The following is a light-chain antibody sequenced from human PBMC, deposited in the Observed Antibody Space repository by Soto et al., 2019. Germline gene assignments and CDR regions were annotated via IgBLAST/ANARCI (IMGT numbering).Light chain of an antibody. Sequence: EIVLTQSPGTLSVSPGERATLSCRATQSVTSTYLAWYQQRPGQAPRLLIYAASSRATGIPDRVSGSGAGTDFTLTSSRLEPEDSAVYYCQQYGNSLFTFGPGTKVDIK. CDR3: QQYGNSLFT. CDR1: QSVTSTY. CDR2: AAS. J-gene: IGKJ3*01. V-gene: IGKV3-20*01.